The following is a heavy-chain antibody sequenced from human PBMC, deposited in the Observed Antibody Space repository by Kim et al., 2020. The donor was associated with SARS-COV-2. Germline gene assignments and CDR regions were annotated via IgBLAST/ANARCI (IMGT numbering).Heavy chain of an antibody. CDR3: ARGGADSSSWYDWYFDL. D-gene: IGHD6-13*01. V-gene: IGHV1-46*01. CDR2: INPSGGST. J-gene: IGHJ2*01. CDR1: GYTFTSYY. Sequence: ASVKVSCKASGYTFTSYYMHWVRQAPGQGLEWMGIINPSGGSTSYAQKFQGRVTMTRDTSTSTVYMELSSLRSEDTAVYYCARGGADSSSWYDWYFDLWGRGTLVTVSS.